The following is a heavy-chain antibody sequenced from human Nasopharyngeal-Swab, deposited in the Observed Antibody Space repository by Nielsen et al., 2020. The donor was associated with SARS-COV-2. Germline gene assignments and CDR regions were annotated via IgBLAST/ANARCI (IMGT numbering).Heavy chain of an antibody. D-gene: IGHD2-15*01. Sequence: SLKISCAASGFTFDDYAIHWVRQAPGRGLEWVSGISWDSGNIGYADSVKGRFTISRDNAKNSLYLQMNSLRAEDTALYYCVKDNLLRAFDLWGQGKMVTVSS. CDR3: VKDNLLRAFDL. CDR2: ISWDSGNI. V-gene: IGHV3-9*01. CDR1: GFTFDDYA. J-gene: IGHJ3*01.